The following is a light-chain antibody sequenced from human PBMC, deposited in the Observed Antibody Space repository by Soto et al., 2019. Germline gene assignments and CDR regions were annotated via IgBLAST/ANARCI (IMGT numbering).Light chain of an antibody. J-gene: IGKJ1*01. V-gene: IGKV3-15*01. CDR2: GAS. CDR3: QKYNNWPRK. CDR1: QSVSSN. Sequence: EIVMTHSPATLSVSPLEIATLSCRASQSVSSNLAWYQQKPGQAPRLLIYGASTRATGIPARFSGSGSGTEFTLTISSLQSEDFAVYYCQKYNNWPRKFGQGTKVDIK.